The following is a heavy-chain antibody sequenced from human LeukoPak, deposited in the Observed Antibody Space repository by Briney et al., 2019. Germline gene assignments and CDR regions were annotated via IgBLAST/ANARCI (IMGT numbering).Heavy chain of an antibody. CDR2: INPNSGDT. CDR1: GYTFTDYY. V-gene: IGHV1-2*02. Sequence: ASVKVSCKASGYTFTDYYIHWVRQAPGQGLEWMGWINPNSGDTNYAQKLQGRVTITRDTSISTAFMELSRLTSDDAAVYYCARVVGGRVIWPYWGQGTLVTVSS. D-gene: IGHD3-16*01. J-gene: IGHJ4*02. CDR3: ARVVGGRVIWPY.